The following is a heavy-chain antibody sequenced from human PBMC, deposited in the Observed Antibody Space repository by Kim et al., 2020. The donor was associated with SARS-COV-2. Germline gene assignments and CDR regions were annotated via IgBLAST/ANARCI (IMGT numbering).Heavy chain of an antibody. J-gene: IGHJ4*02. V-gene: IGHV1-18*01. CDR3: ARDTRGPADY. CDR2: NT. Sequence: NTNNAQKLQGRVTMTTDTSTSTAYMELRSLRSDDTAVYYCARDTRGPADYWGQGTLVTVSS.